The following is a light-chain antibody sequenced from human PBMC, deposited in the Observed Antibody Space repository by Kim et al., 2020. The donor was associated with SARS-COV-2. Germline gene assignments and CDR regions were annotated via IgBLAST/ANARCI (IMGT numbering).Light chain of an antibody. V-gene: IGLV1-51*01. Sequence: GQKVPISCSGSSSNIGNNYVACYQQLPGTAPKLLIYDNNKRPSGIPDRFSGSKSGTSATLGITGLQTGDEADYYCGTWDSSLSAVVFGGGTKLTVL. J-gene: IGLJ2*01. CDR3: GTWDSSLSAVV. CDR2: DNN. CDR1: SSNIGNNY.